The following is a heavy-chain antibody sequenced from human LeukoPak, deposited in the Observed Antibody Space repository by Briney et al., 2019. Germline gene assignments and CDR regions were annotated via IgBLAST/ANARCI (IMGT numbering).Heavy chain of an antibody. CDR3: ARRVRSSSWIDWYFDL. CDR2: IYYSGST. J-gene: IGHJ2*01. V-gene: IGHV4-61*05. D-gene: IGHD6-13*01. Sequence: PSETLSLTCTVSGGSISSSSYYWGWIRQPPGKGLEWIGYIYYSGSTNYNPSLKSRVTISVDTSKNQFSLKLSSVTAADTAVYYCARRVRSSSWIDWYFDLWGRGTLVTVSS. CDR1: GGSISSSSYY.